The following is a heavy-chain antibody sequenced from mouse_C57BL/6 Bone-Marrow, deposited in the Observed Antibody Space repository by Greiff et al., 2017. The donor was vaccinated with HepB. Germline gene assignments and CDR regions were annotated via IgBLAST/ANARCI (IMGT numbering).Heavy chain of an antibody. CDR2: IRSKSNNYAT. Sequence: EVHLVESGGGLVQPKGSLKLSCAASGFSFNTYAMNWVRQAPGKGLEWVARIRSKSNNYATYYADSVKDRFTISRDDSESMLYLQMNNLKTEDTAMYYCVRHSLYFDYWGQGTTLTVSS. J-gene: IGHJ2*01. V-gene: IGHV10-1*01. CDR1: GFSFNTYA. CDR3: VRHSLYFDY.